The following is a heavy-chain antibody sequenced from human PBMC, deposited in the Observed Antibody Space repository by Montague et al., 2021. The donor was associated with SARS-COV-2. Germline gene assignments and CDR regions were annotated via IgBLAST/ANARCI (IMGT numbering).Heavy chain of an antibody. CDR1: GFSLSTSGMC. J-gene: IGHJ5*02. D-gene: IGHD6-13*01. CDR2: IDWDDDK. CDR3: ARILVAAAGSPFDP. Sequence: PALVKPTQTLTLTCTFSGFSLSTSGMCVSWIRQPPGKALEWLARIDWDDDKYYGTSLKTRLTISKDTSKNQVVLIMTNMDPVDTATYYCARILVAAAGSPFDPWGQGTLVTVSS. V-gene: IGHV2-70*11.